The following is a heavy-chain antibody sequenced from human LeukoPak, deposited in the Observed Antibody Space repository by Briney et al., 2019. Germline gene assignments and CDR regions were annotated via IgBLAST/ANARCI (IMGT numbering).Heavy chain of an antibody. CDR3: ARGETYYDILYWFDP. CDR1: GYTFTGYY. J-gene: IGHJ5*02. D-gene: IGHD3-9*01. Sequence: ASVKVSCKASGYTFTGYYMHWVRQAPGQGREWMGWINPNSGGTNYAQKFQGRVTMTRDTSISTAYMGLSRLRSDDTAVYYCARGETYYDILYWFDPWGQGTLVTVSS. CDR2: INPNSGGT. V-gene: IGHV1-2*02.